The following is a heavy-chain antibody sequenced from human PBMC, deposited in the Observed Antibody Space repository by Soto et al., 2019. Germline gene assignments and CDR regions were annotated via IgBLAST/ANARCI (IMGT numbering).Heavy chain of an antibody. Sequence: SETLSLTCTVSGGSISSGGYYWSWIRQHPGKGLEWVGYIYYSGSTYYNPSLKSRVTISVDTSKNQFSLKLSSVTAADTAVYYCARERGYYYDSSGYQRVYFDYWGQGTLVTVSS. CDR3: ARERGYYYDSSGYQRVYFDY. V-gene: IGHV4-31*02. CDR1: GGSISSGGYY. D-gene: IGHD3-22*01. CDR2: IYYSGST. J-gene: IGHJ4*02.